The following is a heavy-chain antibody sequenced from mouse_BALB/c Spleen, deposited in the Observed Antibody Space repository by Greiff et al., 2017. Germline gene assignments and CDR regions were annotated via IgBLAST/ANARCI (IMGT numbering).Heavy chain of an antibody. D-gene: IGHD1-1*01. V-gene: IGHV1-82*01. Sequence: QVQLQQSGPELVKPGASVKISCKASGYAFSSSWMNWVKQRPGQGLEWIGRIYPGDGDTNYNGKFKGKATLTADKSSSTAYMQLSSLTSVDSAVYFCARSYYGSSYDYWGQGTTLTVSS. CDR3: ARSYYGSSYDY. CDR1: GYAFSSSW. J-gene: IGHJ2*01. CDR2: IYPGDGDT.